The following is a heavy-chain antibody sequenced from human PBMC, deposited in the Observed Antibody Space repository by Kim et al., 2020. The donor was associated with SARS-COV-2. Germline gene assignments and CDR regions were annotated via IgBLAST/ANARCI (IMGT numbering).Heavy chain of an antibody. CDR3: AKDMGSVVAATPGYFGMDV. Sequence: GGSLRLSCAASGFTFDDYAMHWVRQAPGKGLEWVSGISWNSGSIGYADSVKGRFTISRDNAKNSLYLQMNSLRAEDTALYYCAKDMGSVVAATPGYFGMDVWGQGTTVTVSS. CDR1: GFTFDDYA. D-gene: IGHD2-15*01. J-gene: IGHJ6*02. V-gene: IGHV3-9*01. CDR2: ISWNSGSI.